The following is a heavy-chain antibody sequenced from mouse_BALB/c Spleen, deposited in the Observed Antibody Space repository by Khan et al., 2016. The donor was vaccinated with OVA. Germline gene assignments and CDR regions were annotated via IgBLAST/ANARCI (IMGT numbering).Heavy chain of an antibody. CDR1: GFTFPNYG. CDR2: INTYTGEP. CDR3: ARVGYSGAMDC. Sequence: QIQLVQSGPELKKPGETVQISCKASGFTFPNYGMNWVKQAPGKGLKWMGWINTYTGEPTFADDFKGRFAFSLETSASTAYLQINSLKKEDTATDFCARVGYSGAMDCWGQGTSVTVSS. D-gene: IGHD2-14*01. J-gene: IGHJ4*01. V-gene: IGHV9-3-1*01.